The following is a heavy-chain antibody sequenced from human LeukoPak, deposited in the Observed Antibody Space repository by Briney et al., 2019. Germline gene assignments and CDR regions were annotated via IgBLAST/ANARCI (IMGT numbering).Heavy chain of an antibody. CDR3: ARLGTYCSSTSCYNHDAFDI. CDR1: GFTFSSYS. Sequence: KPGGSLRLSCAASGFTFSSYSMNWVRQAPGKGLEWVSSISSSSSYIYYADSVKGRFTISRDNAKNSLYLQMNSLRAEDTAVYYCARLGTYCSSTSCYNHDAFDIWAQGTMVTVSS. CDR2: ISSSSSYI. J-gene: IGHJ3*02. V-gene: IGHV3-21*01. D-gene: IGHD2-2*02.